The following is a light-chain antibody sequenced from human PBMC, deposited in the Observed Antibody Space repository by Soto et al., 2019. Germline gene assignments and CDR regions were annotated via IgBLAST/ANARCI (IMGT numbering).Light chain of an antibody. CDR3: QQFDSASFYP. CDR2: GAS. CDR1: QGGKSSS. V-gene: IGKV3-20*01. Sequence: EIVLTQSPGTLSLSPGERATLSCRASQGGKSSSLAWYQQKPGPAPRLLIYGASSRATGIPDRFSGSGSGTDFTLTISSLEPEAFAVYYCQQFDSASFYPFGQGTKLAIK. J-gene: IGKJ2*01.